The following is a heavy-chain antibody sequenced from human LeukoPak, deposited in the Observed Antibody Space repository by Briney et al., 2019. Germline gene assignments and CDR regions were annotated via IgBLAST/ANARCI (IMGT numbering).Heavy chain of an antibody. CDR3: ARDGYGNNYMDV. J-gene: IGHJ6*03. CDR2: IYSGGTT. V-gene: IGHV3-53*01. D-gene: IGHD5-12*01. CDR1: GFSVSSNF. Sequence: GGSLRLSCAASGFSVSSNFMSWVRQARWKGVEWVSVIYSGGTTYYADSVKGRFTISRDNSKNTLSLQMNNLRAEDTAVYYCARDGYGNNYMDVWGKGTTVTVSS.